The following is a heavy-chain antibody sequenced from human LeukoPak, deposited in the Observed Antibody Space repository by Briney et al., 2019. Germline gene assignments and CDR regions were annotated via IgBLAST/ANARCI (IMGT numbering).Heavy chain of an antibody. CDR2: IIPIFGTA. Sequence: SVKVSCKASGRSFTSYAISWVRQAPGPGLDWMGRIIPIFGTANYEKKFQGRVTITTDESTSTAYIELSSLRSEDTAVYYCARDEFVRVGATYVNYFDCWGQGTLVTVS. V-gene: IGHV1-69*05. J-gene: IGHJ4*02. D-gene: IGHD1-26*01. CDR1: GRSFTSYA. CDR3: ARDEFVRVGATYVNYFDC.